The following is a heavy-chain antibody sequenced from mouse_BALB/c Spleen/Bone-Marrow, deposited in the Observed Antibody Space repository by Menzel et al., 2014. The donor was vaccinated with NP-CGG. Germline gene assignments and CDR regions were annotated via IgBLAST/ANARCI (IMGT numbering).Heavy chain of an antibody. CDR1: VYSFTGYN. CDR2: IDPYYGGT. CDR3: AGSGDDDIYYAMDY. J-gene: IGHJ4*01. Sequence: SGPELEKPGASVMISCSASVYSFTGYNMHWVKQSTGKSLARIGNIDPYYGGTTYNQKLKGKAALTVDKSANTAYRQLTSVTSEVYAVYCCAGSGDDDIYYAMDYWGQGTSVTVSS. D-gene: IGHD2-4*01. V-gene: IGHV1S135*01.